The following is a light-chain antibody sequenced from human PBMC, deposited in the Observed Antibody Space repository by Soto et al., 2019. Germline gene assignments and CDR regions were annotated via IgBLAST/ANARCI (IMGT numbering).Light chain of an antibody. J-gene: IGKJ5*01. CDR2: DAS. CDR3: QQYNSYPIT. CDR1: QSISSW. Sequence: DIQMTQSPSTLSASVGDRVTITFWASQSISSWLAWYQQKPGKAPKLLIYDASSLESGVPSRFSGSGSGTEFTLTISSLQPDDFATYYCQQYNSYPITFGQGTRLEIK. V-gene: IGKV1-5*01.